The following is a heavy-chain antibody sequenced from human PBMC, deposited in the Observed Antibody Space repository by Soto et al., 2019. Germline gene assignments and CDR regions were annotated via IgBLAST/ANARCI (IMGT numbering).Heavy chain of an antibody. CDR1: GGTFSSYT. D-gene: IGHD6-6*01. CDR3: ARYPGEQLDPHAFDI. CDR2: IIPILGIA. V-gene: IGHV1-69*02. J-gene: IGHJ3*02. Sequence: QVQLVQSGAEVKKPGSSVKVSCKASGGTFSSYTISWVRQAPGQGLEWMGRIIPILGIANYAQKFQGRVTTTADKSTSTAYMELSSLSTEDTAVYYCARYPGEQLDPHAFDIWGQGTMVTVSS.